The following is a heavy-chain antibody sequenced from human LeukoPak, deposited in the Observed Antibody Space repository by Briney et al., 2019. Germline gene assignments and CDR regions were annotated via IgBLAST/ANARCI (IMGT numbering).Heavy chain of an antibody. J-gene: IGHJ4*02. CDR2: INPKSGDT. Sequence: ASVKVSCKASGYTFTGYYMHWVRQAPGQGLEWMGWINPKSGDTNYAQKFQGRVTMTRDTSISTAYMEVSRLRSDDTAVYYCARVRETSTGYYPFDYWGQGTLVTFSS. D-gene: IGHD3-22*01. CDR1: GYTFTGYY. V-gene: IGHV1-2*02. CDR3: ARVRETSTGYYPFDY.